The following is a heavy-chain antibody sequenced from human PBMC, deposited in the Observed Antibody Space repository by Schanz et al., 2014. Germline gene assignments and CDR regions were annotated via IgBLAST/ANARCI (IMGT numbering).Heavy chain of an antibody. Sequence: QVQLVQSGPEVKKPGASVRLSCKASGYNFNRHDISWVRQAPGQGLEWMGWISGYNGKTIYLDNREERISMTPDPATSTAYMEPRNLRSADTAVYYCARDGNQPLDARGQGTLVTVSS. V-gene: IGHV1-18*04. D-gene: IGHD2-2*01. J-gene: IGHJ5*02. CDR2: ISGYNGKT. CDR3: ARDGNQPLDA. CDR1: GYNFNRHD.